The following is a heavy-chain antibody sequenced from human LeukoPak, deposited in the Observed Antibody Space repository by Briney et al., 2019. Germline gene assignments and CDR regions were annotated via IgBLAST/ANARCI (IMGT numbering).Heavy chain of an antibody. J-gene: IGHJ4*02. CDR2: ISWNSGSI. CDR3: AKGVHPHNDDGSLFDY. CDR1: GFTFDDYA. V-gene: IGHV3-9*01. D-gene: IGHD5-24*01. Sequence: PGGSLRLSCAASGFTFDDYAMHWVRQAPGKGLEWGSGISWNSGSIGYADSVKGRFTISRDNAKNSLYLQMNSLRAEDAALYYCAKGVHPHNDDGSLFDYWGQGTLVTVSS.